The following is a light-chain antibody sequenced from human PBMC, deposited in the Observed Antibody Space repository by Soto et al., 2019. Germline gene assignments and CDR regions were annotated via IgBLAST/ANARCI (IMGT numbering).Light chain of an antibody. Sequence: EIVLTQSPATLSLSPGERATLSCRASQSVSSYLAWYQQKPGQAPRLLIYDASNRATGIPARFSGSGSGTDFTLTISSLEPEDFEVYYCQQRSTLFTFGPETKVDIK. CDR1: QSVSSY. V-gene: IGKV3-11*01. J-gene: IGKJ3*01. CDR3: QQRSTLFT. CDR2: DAS.